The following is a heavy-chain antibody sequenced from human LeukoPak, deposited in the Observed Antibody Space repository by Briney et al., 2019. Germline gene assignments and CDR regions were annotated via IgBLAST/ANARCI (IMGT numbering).Heavy chain of an antibody. CDR2: TYTGGNS. CDR3: AKSARYYFDY. CDR1: GFTFGDYA. Sequence: GGSLRLSCTASGFTFGDYAMSWFRQAPGKGLEWVSVTYTGGNSYYADSVKGRFIISRDISKNTLYLQMNSLRAEDTAVYYCAKSARYYFDYWGQGTLVTVSS. V-gene: IGHV3-23*03. J-gene: IGHJ4*02.